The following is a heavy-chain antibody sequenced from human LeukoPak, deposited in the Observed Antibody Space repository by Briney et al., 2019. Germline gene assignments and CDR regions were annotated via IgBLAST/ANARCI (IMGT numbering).Heavy chain of an antibody. D-gene: IGHD1/OR15-1a*01. CDR3: ARAVTTYPPNWFDP. Sequence: GGSLRLSCAASGFTFDDYGMSWVRQAPGKGLEWVSGINWNGGSTGYADSVKGRFTISRDNAKNSLYLQMNSLRAEDTALYYCARAVTTYPPNWFDPRGQGTLVTVSS. CDR2: INWNGGST. V-gene: IGHV3-20*04. J-gene: IGHJ5*02. CDR1: GFTFDDYG.